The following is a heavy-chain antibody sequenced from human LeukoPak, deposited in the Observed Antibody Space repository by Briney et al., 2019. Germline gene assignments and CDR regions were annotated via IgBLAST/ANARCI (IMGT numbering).Heavy chain of an antibody. CDR3: AREIYGMDV. V-gene: IGHV3-74*01. Sequence: PGGSLRLSCAASGFTFSSYLMHWVRQAPGKGLVWVSRLNSDGSSTSYADSVKGRFTISRDNAKNTLYLHMNSLRAEDTAVYYCAREIYGMDVWGQGTTVTVSS. J-gene: IGHJ6*02. CDR2: LNSDGSST. CDR1: GFTFSSYL.